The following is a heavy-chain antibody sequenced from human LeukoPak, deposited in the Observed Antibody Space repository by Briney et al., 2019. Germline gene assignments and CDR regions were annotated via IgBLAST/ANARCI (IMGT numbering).Heavy chain of an antibody. CDR1: GFTFSSYS. J-gene: IGHJ4*02. CDR3: ARAAEYYYDSSGYYPFDY. V-gene: IGHV3-21*01. Sequence: TTGGSLRLSCAASGFTFSSYSMNWVRHAPGKGLEWVSSISSSTGYIYYADSVKGRFTISRDNAKNSLYLQMNSLRAEDTAVYYCARAAEYYYDSSGYYPFDYWGQGTLVTVSS. D-gene: IGHD3-22*01. CDR2: ISSSTGYI.